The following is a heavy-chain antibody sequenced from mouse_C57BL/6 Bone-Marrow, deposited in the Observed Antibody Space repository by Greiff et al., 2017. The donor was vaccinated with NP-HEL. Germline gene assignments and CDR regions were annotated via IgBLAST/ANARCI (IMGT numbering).Heavy chain of an antibody. J-gene: IGHJ3*01. CDR2: IYPGNSDT. CDR1: GYAFTNYL. Sequence: VQLQQSGAELVRPGTSVKVSCKASGYAFTNYLIEWVKQRPGQGLEWIGAIYPGNSDTSYNQKFKGKAKLTAVTSASTAYMELSSLTNEDSAVYYCTRGDYGYDAWFAYWGQGTLVTVSA. CDR3: TRGDYGYDAWFAY. V-gene: IGHV1-5*01. D-gene: IGHD2-2*01.